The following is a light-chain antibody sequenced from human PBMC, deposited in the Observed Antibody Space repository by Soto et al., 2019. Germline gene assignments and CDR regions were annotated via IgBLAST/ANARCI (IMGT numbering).Light chain of an antibody. CDR1: SGYSNYE. V-gene: IGLV9-49*01. Sequence: QSVLTQPPSASASLGASVTLTCTLSSGYSNYEVDWYQQRPGKGPRFVMRVGTGGIVGSKGDGIPDRFSVLGSGLNRYLTIKNIQEEDESDYHCGADHGSGSNFLYQLFGGGTQLTVL. J-gene: IGLJ2*01. CDR2: VGTGGIVG. CDR3: GADHGSGSNFLYQL.